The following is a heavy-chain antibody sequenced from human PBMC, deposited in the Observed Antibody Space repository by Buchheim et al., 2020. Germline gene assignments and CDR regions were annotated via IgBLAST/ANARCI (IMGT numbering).Heavy chain of an antibody. J-gene: IGHJ2*01. V-gene: IGHV3-21*01. Sequence: EVQLVESGGGLVKPGGSLRLSCAASGFTFSSYSMNWVRQAPGKGLEWVSSISSSSSYIYYADSVKGRFTISRDYAKNSLYLQMNSLRAEDTAVYYCARELSMTYQSGYFDLWGRGTL. D-gene: IGHD2/OR15-2a*01. CDR2: ISSSSSYI. CDR3: ARELSMTYQSGYFDL. CDR1: GFTFSSYS.